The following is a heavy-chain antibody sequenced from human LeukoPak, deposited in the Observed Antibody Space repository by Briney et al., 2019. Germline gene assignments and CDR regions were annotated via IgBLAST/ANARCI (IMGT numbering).Heavy chain of an antibody. J-gene: IGHJ4*02. CDR1: GGSISSYY. D-gene: IGHD3-22*01. CDR2: INHSEST. CDR3: AREYYYDSSGYYDY. V-gene: IGHV4-34*01. Sequence: SETLSLTCTVSGGSISSYYWSWIRQPPGKGLEWIGEINHSESTNYNPSLKSRVTISVDTSKNQFSLKLSSVTAADTAVYYCAREYYYDSSGYYDYWGQGTLVTVSS.